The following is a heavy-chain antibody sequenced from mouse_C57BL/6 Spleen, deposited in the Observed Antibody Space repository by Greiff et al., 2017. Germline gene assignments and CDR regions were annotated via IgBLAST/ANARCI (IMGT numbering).Heavy chain of an antibody. D-gene: IGHD3-2*02. V-gene: IGHV1-52*01. CDR3: ARLGQGYAMDY. CDR1: GYTFTSYW. CDR2: IDPSDSET. J-gene: IGHJ4*01. Sequence: QVQLKQPGAELVRPGSSVKLSCKASGYTFTSYWMHWVKQRPIQGLEWIGNIDPSDSETHYNQKFKDKATLTVDKSSSTAYMQLSSLTSEDSAVFYCARLGQGYAMDYWGQGTSVTVSS.